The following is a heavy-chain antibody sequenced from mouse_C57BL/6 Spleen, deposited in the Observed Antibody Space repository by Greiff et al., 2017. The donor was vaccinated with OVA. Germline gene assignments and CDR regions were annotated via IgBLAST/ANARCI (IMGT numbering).Heavy chain of an antibody. CDR3: ARRDDGSYFDY. J-gene: IGHJ2*01. CDR1: GYTFTSYW. CDR2: INPSSGYT. D-gene: IGHD2-3*01. Sequence: VQLQQSGAELAKPGASVKLSCKASGYTFTSYWMHWVKQRPGQGLEWIGYINPSSGYTKYNQKFKDKATFTADKSSSTAYMQLSSLTYEDSAVYYCARRDDGSYFDYWGQGTTLTVSS. V-gene: IGHV1-7*01.